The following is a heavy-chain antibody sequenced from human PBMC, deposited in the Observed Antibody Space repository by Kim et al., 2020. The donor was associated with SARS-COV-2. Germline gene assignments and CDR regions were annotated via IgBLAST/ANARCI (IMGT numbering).Heavy chain of an antibody. Sequence: SVKVSCKASGGTFSSYAISWVRQAPGQGLEWMGRIIPILGIANYAQKFQGRVTITADKSTSTAYMELSSLRSEDTAVYYCATSATNDAFDIWGQGTMVTVSS. CDR3: ATSATNDAFDI. D-gene: IGHD5-12*01. CDR1: GGTFSSYA. V-gene: IGHV1-69*04. CDR2: IIPILGIA. J-gene: IGHJ3*02.